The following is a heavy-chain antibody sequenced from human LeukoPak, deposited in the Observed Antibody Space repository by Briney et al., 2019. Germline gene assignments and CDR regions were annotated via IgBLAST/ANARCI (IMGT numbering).Heavy chain of an antibody. D-gene: IGHD3-10*01. J-gene: IGHJ4*02. CDR3: ARSPPDRGVVVYYFDY. CDR2: INIDGRSA. V-gene: IGHV3-74*01. CDR1: GFSFSSYW. Sequence: GGSLRLSCAASGFSFSSYWMHWVRQAPGKGLLWVSRINIDGRSASYAPSVTGRFTMSRDNAKNTVYLQMNSLRAEDTAVYYCARSPPDRGVVVYYFDYWGQGTPVTVSS.